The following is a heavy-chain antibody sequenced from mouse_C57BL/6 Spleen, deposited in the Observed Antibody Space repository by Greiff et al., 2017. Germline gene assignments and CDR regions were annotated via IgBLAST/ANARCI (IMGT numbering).Heavy chain of an antibody. CDR3: ASYYGSSLDY. D-gene: IGHD1-1*01. V-gene: IGHV1-80*01. CDR1: GYAFSSYW. J-gene: IGHJ2*01. Sequence: SGASVKISCKASGYAFSSYWMNWVKQRPGKGLEWIGQIYPGDGDTNYNGKFKGKATLTADKSSSTAYMQLSSLTSEDSAVYFCASYYGSSLDYWGQGTTLTVSS. CDR2: IYPGDGDT.